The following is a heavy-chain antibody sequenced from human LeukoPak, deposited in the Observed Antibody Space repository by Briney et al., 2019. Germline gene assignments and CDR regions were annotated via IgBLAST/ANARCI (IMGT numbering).Heavy chain of an antibody. CDR2: IKSKTDGGTT. CDR3: TALPHYYDSSGYY. J-gene: IGHJ4*02. CDR1: GFTFSNAW. Sequence: PGGSLRLSCAASGFTFSNAWMSSVRRAPGKGLEWVGRIKSKTDGGTTDYAAPAKGRFTISRDDSKNTLYLQMNSLKTEDTAVYYCTALPHYYDSSGYYWGQGTLVTVSS. V-gene: IGHV3-15*01. D-gene: IGHD3-22*01.